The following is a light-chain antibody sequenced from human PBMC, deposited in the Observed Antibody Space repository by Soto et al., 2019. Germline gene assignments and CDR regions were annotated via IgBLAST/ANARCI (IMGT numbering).Light chain of an antibody. J-gene: IGKJ5*01. CDR2: DAS. CDR1: QNINNY. CDR3: QQYENLPT. Sequence: DIQMPQSPSSLSASVGDRGTITCQASQNINNYLNWYQQKPGRAPKLLIYDASNLEAGVPSRIRGSGSGTDFTFTISRLQPEDIATDYCQQYENLPTFGQGTRLEIK. V-gene: IGKV1-33*01.